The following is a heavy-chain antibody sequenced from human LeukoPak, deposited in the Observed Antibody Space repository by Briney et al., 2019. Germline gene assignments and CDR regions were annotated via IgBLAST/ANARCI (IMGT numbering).Heavy chain of an antibody. V-gene: IGHV1-18*01. CDR1: GYTFTSCG. CDR2: ISAYNGNT. J-gene: IGHJ4*02. Sequence: ASVKVSCKASGYTFTSCGISWVRQAPGQGLEWMGWISAYNGNTNYAQKLQGRVTMTTGTSTSTAYMEPRSLRSDDTAVYYCAREGDILTGIDYWGQGTLVTVSS. D-gene: IGHD3-9*01. CDR3: AREGDILTGIDY.